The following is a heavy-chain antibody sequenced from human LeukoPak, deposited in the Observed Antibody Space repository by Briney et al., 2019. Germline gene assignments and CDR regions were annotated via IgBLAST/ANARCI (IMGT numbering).Heavy chain of an antibody. CDR1: GGSFSGYY. Sequence: PSETLSLTCAVYGGSFSGYYWSWIRQPPGKGLEWIGEINHSGSTNYNPSLKSRVTISVDTSKNQFSLKLSSVTAADTAVYYYATVRLAWELYYSDYWGQGTLVTVSS. V-gene: IGHV4-34*01. CDR3: ATVRLAWELYYSDY. J-gene: IGHJ4*02. D-gene: IGHD1-26*01. CDR2: INHSGST.